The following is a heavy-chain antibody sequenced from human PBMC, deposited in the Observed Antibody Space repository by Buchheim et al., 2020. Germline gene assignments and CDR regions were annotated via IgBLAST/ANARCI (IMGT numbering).Heavy chain of an antibody. Sequence: QVQLVESGGGVVQPGRSLRLSCAASGFTFSSYGMHWVRQAPGKGLEWVAVISYDGSNKYYADSVKGRFTISRDNSKNTLHLQMNSLRAEDTAVYYCAKGIQLSIDYWGQGTL. CDR2: ISYDGSNK. D-gene: IGHD5-18*01. J-gene: IGHJ4*02. V-gene: IGHV3-30*18. CDR3: AKGIQLSIDY. CDR1: GFTFSSYG.